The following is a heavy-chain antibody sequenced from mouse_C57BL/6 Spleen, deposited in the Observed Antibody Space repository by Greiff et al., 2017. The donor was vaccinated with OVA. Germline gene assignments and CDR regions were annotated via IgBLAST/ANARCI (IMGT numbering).Heavy chain of an antibody. J-gene: IGHJ2*01. D-gene: IGHD1-1*01. CDR3: ARYNYGSSYDFDY. V-gene: IGHV1-55*01. CDR1: GYTFTSYW. Sequence: QVQLQQPGAELVKPGASVKMSCKASGYTFTSYWITWVKQRPGQGLEWIGDIYPGSGSTNYTEQFKSKATLTVGTSSSTAYMQLSSLTSEDSAVYYCARYNYGSSYDFDYWGQGTTLTVAS. CDR2: IYPGSGST.